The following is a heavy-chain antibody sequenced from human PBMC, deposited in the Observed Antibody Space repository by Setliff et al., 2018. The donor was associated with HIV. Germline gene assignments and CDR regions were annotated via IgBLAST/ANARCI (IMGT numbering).Heavy chain of an antibody. CDR1: GGSISSYY. CDR3: ARKQLWPNYYYYGMDV. D-gene: IGHD5-18*01. Sequence: SETLSLTCTVSGGSISSYYWNWIRQPPGKGLEWIGYIYYSGSTNYNPSLKSRVTISVDTSKNQFSLKLTSVTAADTAVYYCARKQLWPNYYYYGMDVWGQGTTVTVSS. V-gene: IGHV4-59*01. J-gene: IGHJ6*02. CDR2: IYYSGST.